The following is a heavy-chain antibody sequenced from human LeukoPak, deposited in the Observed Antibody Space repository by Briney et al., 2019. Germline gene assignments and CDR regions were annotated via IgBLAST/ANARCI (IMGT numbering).Heavy chain of an antibody. CDR1: GFTFGDYA. D-gene: IGHD3-9*01. V-gene: IGHV3-49*03. CDR3: TRAPLRYFDSLLQEFDY. J-gene: IGHJ4*02. Sequence: GGSLRLSCTASGFTFGDYAMSWFRQAPGNGLEWVGFIRSKAYGGTTEYAASVKGRFTISRDDSKSIAYLQMNSLKTEDTAVYYCTRAPLRYFDSLLQEFDYWGQGTLVTVSS. CDR2: IRSKAYGGTT.